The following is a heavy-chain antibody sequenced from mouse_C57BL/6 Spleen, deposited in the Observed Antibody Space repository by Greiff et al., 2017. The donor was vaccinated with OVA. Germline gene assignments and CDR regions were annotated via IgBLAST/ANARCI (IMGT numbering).Heavy chain of an antibody. CDR3: ARSDGYYGSSYRTWYFDY. V-gene: IGHV1-78*01. CDR2: IYPRDGST. D-gene: IGHD1-1*01. Sequence: QVQLQQSDAELVKPGASVKISCKVSGYTFTDHTIHWMKQRPEQGLEWIGYIYPRDGSTKYNEKFKGKATLTADKSSSTAYMQLNSLTSEDSAVYFFARSDGYYGSSYRTWYFDYWGQGTTLTVSS. J-gene: IGHJ2*01. CDR1: GYTFTDHT.